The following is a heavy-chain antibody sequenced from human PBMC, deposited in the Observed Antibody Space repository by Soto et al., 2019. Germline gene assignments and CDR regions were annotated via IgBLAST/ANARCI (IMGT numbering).Heavy chain of an antibody. Sequence: QTGGSLRLSCAASGFTFSSYVMHWVRQAPGKGLEWVAVISYDGSNKYYADSVKGRFTISRDNSKNTLYLQMNSLRAEDTAVYYCAKTPSPIVVVPAAMDVWGQVTTVTV. CDR3: AKTPSPIVVVPAAMDV. J-gene: IGHJ6*02. CDR2: ISYDGSNK. D-gene: IGHD2-2*01. CDR1: GFTFSSYV. V-gene: IGHV3-30*18.